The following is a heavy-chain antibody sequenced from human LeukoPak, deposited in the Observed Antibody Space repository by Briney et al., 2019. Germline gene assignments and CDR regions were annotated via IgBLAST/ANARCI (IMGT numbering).Heavy chain of an antibody. D-gene: IGHD7-27*01. CDR3: ARQLNWAFDY. CDR1: GGSISSSSYY. V-gene: IGHV4-39*01. CDR2: IYYSGST. Sequence: PSETLSLTCTVSGGSISSSSYYWGWLRQPPGKGLEWIGYIYYSGSTYYNPSLKSRVTMSVDTSKNQFSLKLSSVTAADTAVYYCARQLNWAFDYWGLGTLVTVSS. J-gene: IGHJ4*02.